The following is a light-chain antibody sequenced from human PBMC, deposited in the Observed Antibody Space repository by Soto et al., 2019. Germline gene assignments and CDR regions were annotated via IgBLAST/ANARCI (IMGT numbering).Light chain of an antibody. CDR3: QPYHSYRPYT. CDR1: QSISSW. J-gene: IGKJ2*01. CDR2: KAS. V-gene: IGKV1-5*03. Sequence: DIQMTQSPSTLSASVGDRVTITCRASQSISSWLAWYQQKPGKAPKLLIYKASSLESGVPSRFSGSGSGTEFTLAIRSLLPDDFLSYYCQPYHSYRPYTFGQGTKLEIQ.